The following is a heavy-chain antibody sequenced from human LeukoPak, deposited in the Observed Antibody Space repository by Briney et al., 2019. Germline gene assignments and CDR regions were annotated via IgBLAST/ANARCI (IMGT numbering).Heavy chain of an antibody. J-gene: IGHJ4*02. Sequence: GGSLRLSCAGTGFTFSGYWMSWVRQAPGKGLEWVAVIWYDGSNKYYADSVKGRFTISRDNSKNTLYLQMNSLRAEDTAVYYCARGVTTVDYWGQGTLVTVSS. D-gene: IGHD4-17*01. CDR1: GFTFSGYW. CDR2: IWYDGSNK. CDR3: ARGVTTVDY. V-gene: IGHV3-33*07.